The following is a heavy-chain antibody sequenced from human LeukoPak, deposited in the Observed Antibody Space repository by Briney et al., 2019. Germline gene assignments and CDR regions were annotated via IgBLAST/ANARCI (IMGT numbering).Heavy chain of an antibody. J-gene: IGHJ4*02. CDR2: FYPEKSER. CDR1: GDTLSELP. Sequence: AASVKVSCKVSGDTLSELPMHWVRQAPGKGLEWMGGFYPEKSERIYAQNLRGRVTMTEETSTDTAFLEVSSLTSEDTAGYYCATGNSLGYCKGGRCFNYWGQGTQVIVSS. D-gene: IGHD2-15*01. V-gene: IGHV1-24*01. CDR3: ATGNSLGYCKGGRCFNY.